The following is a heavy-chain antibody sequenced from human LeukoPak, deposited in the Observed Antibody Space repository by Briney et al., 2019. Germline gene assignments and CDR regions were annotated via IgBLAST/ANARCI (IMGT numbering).Heavy chain of an antibody. CDR2: LYPGDSDP. Sequence: GESLKISWKGSGYRFTSYWIGWVRQRPGKGLEWMGILYPGDSDPRYSPSFQGQVTISADKSISTAYLQWSSLKASDTAMYYCARQGTSSSWYLSWDWLDPWGQGTLVTVSS. J-gene: IGHJ5*02. V-gene: IGHV5-51*01. CDR1: GYRFTSYW. D-gene: IGHD6-13*01. CDR3: ARQGTSSSWYLSWDWLDP.